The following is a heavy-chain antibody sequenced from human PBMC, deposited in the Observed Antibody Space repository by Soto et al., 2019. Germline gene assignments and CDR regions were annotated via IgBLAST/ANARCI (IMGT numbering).Heavy chain of an antibody. V-gene: IGHV4-30-4*02. Sequence: SDTLSLTCTVAGGSFHNGDSSWSWIRQPPGKGLEWIGYISYSGSTYYNPALNSRVSLSVVRSKRQFSLNLASVTAADTAIYYCARNNIITGXAMDIWGPGTTVT. D-gene: IGHD1-20*01. CDR1: GGSFHNGDSS. CDR3: ARNNIITGXAMDI. CDR2: ISYSGST. J-gene: IGHJ6*02.